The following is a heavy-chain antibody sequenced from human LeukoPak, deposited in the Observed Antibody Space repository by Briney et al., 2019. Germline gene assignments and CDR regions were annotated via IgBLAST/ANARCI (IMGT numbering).Heavy chain of an antibody. CDR2: IYFSGTT. CDR1: GDSISSSIYY. J-gene: IGHJ5*01. CDR3: ARQGGDGMVRGVIKDWFDF. Sequence: SETLSLICTVSGDSISSSIYYWGWIRQPPGKGLEWIGSIYFSGTTYYSPSLNSRLTMSVDTSKSHFSLRLTSVTAADTAVYYCARQGGDGMVRGVIKDWFDFWGQGTLVTVSS. V-gene: IGHV4-39*02. D-gene: IGHD3-10*01.